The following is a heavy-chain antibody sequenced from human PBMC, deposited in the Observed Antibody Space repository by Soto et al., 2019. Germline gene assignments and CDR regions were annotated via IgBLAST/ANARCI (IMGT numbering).Heavy chain of an antibody. CDR2: IIPIPGIA. CDR3: ARSMGDYDFWSGPTYYYYYYMDV. V-gene: IGHV1-69*02. CDR1: GGTFSSYT. J-gene: IGHJ6*03. Sequence: SVKVSCKASGGTFSSYTISWVRQAPGQGLEWMGKIIPIPGIANYAQKFQGRVTITADKSTSTAYMELSSLRSEDTAVYYCARSMGDYDFWSGPTYYYYYYMDVWGKGTTDTVSS. D-gene: IGHD3-3*01.